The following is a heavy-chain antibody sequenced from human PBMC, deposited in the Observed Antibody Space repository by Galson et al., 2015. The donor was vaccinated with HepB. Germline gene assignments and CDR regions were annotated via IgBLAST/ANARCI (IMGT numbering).Heavy chain of an antibody. CDR1: GFTFSSYS. V-gene: IGHV3-21*01. Sequence: SLRPSCAASGFTFSSYSMNWVRQAPGKGLEWVSSISSSSSYIYYADSVKGRFTISRDNAKNSLYLQMNSLRAEDTAVYYCASDAQGLWFGELLRNYYYYYYMDVWGKGTTVTVSS. CDR2: ISSSSSYI. D-gene: IGHD3-10*01. CDR3: ASDAQGLWFGELLRNYYYYYYMDV. J-gene: IGHJ6*03.